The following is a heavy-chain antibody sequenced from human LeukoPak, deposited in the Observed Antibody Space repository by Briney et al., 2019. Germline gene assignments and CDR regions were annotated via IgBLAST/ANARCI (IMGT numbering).Heavy chain of an antibody. CDR1: GYSFSSYW. D-gene: IGHD6-19*01. J-gene: IGHJ4*02. CDR2: IYPGDSDT. CDR3: ARHRPYISGWRHFDY. Sequence: GESLKISCTGSGYSFSSYWIGWVRQIPGKGLEWMGIIYPGDSDTRYSPSLQGQVTISADKSISTAYLQWSSLTASDTAMYYCARHRPYISGWRHFDYWGQGTLVTVSS. V-gene: IGHV5-51*01.